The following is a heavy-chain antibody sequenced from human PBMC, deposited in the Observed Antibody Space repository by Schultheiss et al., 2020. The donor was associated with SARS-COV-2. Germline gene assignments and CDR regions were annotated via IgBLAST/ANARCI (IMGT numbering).Heavy chain of an antibody. D-gene: IGHD3-10*01. CDR3: ARDSGSLDAFDI. V-gene: IGHV4-30-2*01. J-gene: IGHJ3*02. CDR2: IYHSGST. CDR1: GGSISSGGYS. Sequence: QTLSLTCAVSGGSISSGGYSWSWIRQPPGKGLEWIGYIYHSGSTYYNPSLKSRVTISVDRSKNQFSLKLSSVTAADTAVYYCARDSGSLDAFDIWGQGTMVTVSS.